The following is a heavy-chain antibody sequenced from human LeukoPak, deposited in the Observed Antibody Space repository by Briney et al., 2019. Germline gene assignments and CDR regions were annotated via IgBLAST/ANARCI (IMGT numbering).Heavy chain of an antibody. V-gene: IGHV3-11*01. CDR1: GSTLRDFF. D-gene: IGHD2-15*01. Sequence: GGSLRLSCAASGSTLRDFFINWIRQAPGKGPEWVSNIGTSGTNIHYADSVKGRFIISRDDAKNSVYLELNSLRVEDTAVYYCARDGHSLGFCSSDSCAYYMDVWGKGTTVTVS. CDR2: IGTSGTNI. CDR3: ARDGHSLGFCSSDSCAYYMDV. J-gene: IGHJ6*03.